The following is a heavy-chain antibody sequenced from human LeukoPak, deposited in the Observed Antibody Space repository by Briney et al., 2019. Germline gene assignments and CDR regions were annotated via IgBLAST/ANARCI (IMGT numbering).Heavy chain of an antibody. V-gene: IGHV3-48*03. CDR3: ARVYDTSGYKTPPPDY. D-gene: IGHD3-22*01. J-gene: IGHJ4*02. Sequence: GGSLRLSCAGSGLPFSSYEMNWVRQARGKGLEWISDISSRGTTIYYADSVKGRFTISRDNDENSLYLQMNSLRVEDTGVYYCARVYDTSGYKTPPPDYWGQGTLVTVSS. CDR2: ISSRGTTI. CDR1: GLPFSSYE.